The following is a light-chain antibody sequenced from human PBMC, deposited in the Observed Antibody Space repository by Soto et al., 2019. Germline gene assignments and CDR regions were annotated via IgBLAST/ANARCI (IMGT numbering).Light chain of an antibody. CDR3: QQFDTSPIT. CDR2: GAS. J-gene: IGKJ2*01. Sequence: EIVLTQSPATLFLSPGERATLSCRASQTVSSSYLAWYQQKSGQAPSLLMYGASSRATGIPDRFSGSGSGTDFTLTISRLEPEDFTVYSCQQFDTSPITFGQGTTMEIK. V-gene: IGKV3-20*01. CDR1: QTVSSSY.